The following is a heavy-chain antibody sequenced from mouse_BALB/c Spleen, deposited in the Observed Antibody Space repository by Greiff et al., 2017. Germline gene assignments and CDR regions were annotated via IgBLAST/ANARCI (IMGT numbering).Heavy chain of an antibody. V-gene: IGHV14-4*02. J-gene: IGHJ4*01. D-gene: IGHD1-2*01. Sequence: VQLKQSGAELVRPGASVKLSCTASGFNIKDYYMHWVKQRPEQSLEWIGWIDPENGDTEYAPKFQGKATMTADTSSNTAYLQLSSLTSEDTAVYYCKRAATYYAMDYWGQGTSVTVSS. CDR1: GFNIKDYY. CDR2: IDPENGDT. CDR3: KRAATYYAMDY.